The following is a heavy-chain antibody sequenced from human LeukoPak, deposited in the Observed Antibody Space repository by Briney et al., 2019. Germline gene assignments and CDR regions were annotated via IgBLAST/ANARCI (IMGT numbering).Heavy chain of an antibody. CDR3: ARQAVPAAIIYYYYMDV. CDR2: IYYSGST. V-gene: IGHV4-39*01. CDR1: GFTVSSNY. D-gene: IGHD2-2*02. Sequence: GSLRLSCAASGFTVSSNYMSWVRQAPGKGLEWIGSIYYSGSTYYNPSLKSRVTISVDTSKNQFSLKLSSVTAADTAVYYCARQAVPAAIIYYYYMDVWGKGTTVTVSS. J-gene: IGHJ6*03.